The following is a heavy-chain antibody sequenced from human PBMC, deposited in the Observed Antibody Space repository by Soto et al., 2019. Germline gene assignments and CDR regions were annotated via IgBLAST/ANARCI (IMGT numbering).Heavy chain of an antibody. V-gene: IGHV1-18*01. CDR2: ISAYNGNT. CDR3: ARVTTAWGDDAFDI. CDR1: GYTFTSYG. D-gene: IGHD4-17*01. J-gene: IGHJ3*02. Sequence: ASVKVSCKASGYTFTSYGISWVRQAPGQGLEWMGWISAYNGNTNYVQKLQGRVTMTTDTSTSTAYMELRSLRSDDTAVYYCARVTTAWGDDAFDIWGQGTMVTVS.